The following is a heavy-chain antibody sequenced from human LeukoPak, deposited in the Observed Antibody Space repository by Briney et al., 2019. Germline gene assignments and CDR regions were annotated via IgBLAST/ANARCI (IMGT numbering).Heavy chain of an antibody. CDR2: ISGSDGST. V-gene: IGHV3-23*01. CDR3: AKARGIGVVATSYFDY. D-gene: IGHD6-19*01. Sequence: PGGSLRLSCAASAFTFNSYAMSWLRQAPGKGLEWVSDISGSDGSTHYADSVKGRFTISRDNSKNTLYLEINSLRAKDTAVYYCAKARGIGVVATSYFDYWGQGTRVTVSS. CDR1: AFTFNSYA. J-gene: IGHJ4*02.